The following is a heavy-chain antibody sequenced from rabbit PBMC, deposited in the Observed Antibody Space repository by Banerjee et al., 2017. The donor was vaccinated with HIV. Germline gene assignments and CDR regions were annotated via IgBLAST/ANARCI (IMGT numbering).Heavy chain of an antibody. V-gene: IGHV1S40*01. D-gene: IGHD1-1*01. CDR2: INTISGDT. J-gene: IGHJ3*01. Sequence: QSLEESGGDLVKPEGSLTLTCTASGFSFSNEYVMCWVRQAPGKGLEWIACINTISGDTVYATWAKGRFTISKTSSTTVTLQMTSLTAADTATYFCARGSDDSSRGLDLWGPGTLVTVS. CDR3: ARGSDDSSRGLDL. CDR1: GFSFSNEYV.